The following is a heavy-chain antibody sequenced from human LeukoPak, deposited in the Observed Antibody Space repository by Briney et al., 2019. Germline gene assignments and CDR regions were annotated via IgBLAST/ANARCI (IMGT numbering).Heavy chain of an antibody. CDR2: IIPILGIA. J-gene: IGHJ4*02. Sequence: SVKVSCKASGGXFSSYAISWVRQAPGQGHEWMGRIIPILGIANYAQKFQGRVTITADKSTSTAYMELSSLRSEDTAVYYCASGGRYSSGYDYWGQGTLVTVSS. CDR3: ASGGRYSSGYDY. V-gene: IGHV1-69*10. D-gene: IGHD6-19*01. CDR1: GGXFSSYA.